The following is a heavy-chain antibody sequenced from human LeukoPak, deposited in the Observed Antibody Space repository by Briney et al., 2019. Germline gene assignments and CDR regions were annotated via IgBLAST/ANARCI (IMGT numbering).Heavy chain of an antibody. CDR3: ARIVDYYGSGSYLLDY. J-gene: IGHJ4*02. CDR2: IYYSGST. V-gene: IGHV4-59*01. D-gene: IGHD3-10*01. CDR1: GGSISNYY. Sequence: SETLSLTCTVSGGSISNYYWNWIRQPPGKRLEWIGYIYYSGSTNYNPSLKSRVTISVDTSKNQFSLKLSSVTAADTAVYYCARIVDYYGSGSYLLDYWGQGTLVTVSS.